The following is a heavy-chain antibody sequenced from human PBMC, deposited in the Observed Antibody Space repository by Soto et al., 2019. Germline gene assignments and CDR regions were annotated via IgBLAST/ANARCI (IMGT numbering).Heavy chain of an antibody. CDR3: AKYDLSGSYGLYFDY. V-gene: IGHV3-30*18. CDR2: ISYDGSNK. J-gene: IGHJ4*02. Sequence: GGSLRLSCAASGFTFSSYGMHWVRQAPGKGLEWVAVISYDGSNKYYADSVKGRFTISRDNSKNTLYLQMNSLRAEDTAVYYCAKYDLSGSYGLYFDYCGQGT. D-gene: IGHD5-18*01. CDR1: GFTFSSYG.